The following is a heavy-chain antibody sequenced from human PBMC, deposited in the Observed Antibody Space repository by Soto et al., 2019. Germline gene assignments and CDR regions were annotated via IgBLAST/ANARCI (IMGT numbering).Heavy chain of an antibody. J-gene: IGHJ4*02. CDR1: GGSISSGGYY. D-gene: IGHD3-22*01. Sequence: PSETLSLTCTVSGGSISSGGYYWSWIRQHPGKGLEWIGYIYYSGSTNYSPSLKSRLIISVDTSKNQFSLKLSSVTAADTAVYYCARDRYYYDSSGYYQYYFDYWGQGTLVTVSS. CDR2: IYYSGST. CDR3: ARDRYYYDSSGYYQYYFDY. V-gene: IGHV4-31*03.